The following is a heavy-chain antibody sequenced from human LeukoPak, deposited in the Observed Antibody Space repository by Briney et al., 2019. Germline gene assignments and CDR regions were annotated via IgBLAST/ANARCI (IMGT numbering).Heavy chain of an antibody. CDR3: AKSPQLWLHPPGY. V-gene: IGHV3-33*06. CDR1: GFTFSSYG. D-gene: IGHD5-18*01. J-gene: IGHJ4*02. CDR2: IWYDGSNK. Sequence: PGGSLRLSCAASGFTFSSYGTHWVRQAPGKGLEWVAVIWYDGSNKYYADSVKGRFTISRDNSKNTLYLQMNSLRAEDTAVYYCAKSPQLWLHPPGYWGQGTLVTVSS.